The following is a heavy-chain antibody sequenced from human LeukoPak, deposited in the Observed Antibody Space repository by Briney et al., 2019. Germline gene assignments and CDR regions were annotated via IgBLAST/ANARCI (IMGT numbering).Heavy chain of an antibody. CDR1: GGSISSYY. V-gene: IGHV4-4*09. Sequence: SETLSLTCTVSGGSISSYYWSWIRQPPGKGLEWIGYIYTSGSTNYNLSLKSRVTISVDTSKNQFSLKLSSVTAADTAVYYCARHWELLEGDYYYYYMDVWGKGTAVTVSS. J-gene: IGHJ6*03. CDR3: ARHWELLEGDYYYYYMDV. D-gene: IGHD1-26*01. CDR2: IYTSGST.